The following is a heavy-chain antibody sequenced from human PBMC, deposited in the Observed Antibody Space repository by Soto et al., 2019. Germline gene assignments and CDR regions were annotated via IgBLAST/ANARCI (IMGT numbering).Heavy chain of an antibody. J-gene: IGHJ5*02. CDR2: INSDGSST. Sequence: GGSLRLSCAASGFTFSSYWMHWVRQAPGKGLVWVSRINSDGSSTSYADSEKGRFTISRDNAKNTLYLQMNSLRAEDTAVYSCARALLFTVTITPWGQGTLVTVSS. D-gene: IGHD4-17*01. CDR1: GFTFSSYW. CDR3: ARALLFTVTITP. V-gene: IGHV3-74*01.